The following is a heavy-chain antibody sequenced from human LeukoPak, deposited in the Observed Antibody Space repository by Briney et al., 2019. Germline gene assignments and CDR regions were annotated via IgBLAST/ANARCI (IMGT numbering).Heavy chain of an antibody. CDR3: ARHRPRGSGSFH. J-gene: IGHJ4*02. D-gene: IGHD3-10*01. CDR2: IYYSGST. V-gene: IGHV4-39*01. Sequence: DWVRQPPGKGLEWIGSIYYSGSTYYNPSLKSRVTISVDTSKNQFSLKLSSVTAADTAVYYCARHRPRGSGSFHWGQGTLVTVSS.